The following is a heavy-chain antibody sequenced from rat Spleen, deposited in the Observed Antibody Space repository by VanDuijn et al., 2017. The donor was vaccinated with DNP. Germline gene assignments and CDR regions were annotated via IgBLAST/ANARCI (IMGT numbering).Heavy chain of an antibody. D-gene: IGHD1-10*01. CDR1: GFTFSDFY. Sequence: EVQLVESGGGLMQPGRSLKLSCAVSGFTFSDFYMAWVRQAPKKGLEWVASISYEGSTTFYGDSVKGRCTISRDNAKSNLYLEIDSLRSEDTATYYCARHNNFDYWGQGVMVIVSS. V-gene: IGHV5-22*01. CDR3: ARHNNFDY. CDR2: ISYEGSTT. J-gene: IGHJ2*01.